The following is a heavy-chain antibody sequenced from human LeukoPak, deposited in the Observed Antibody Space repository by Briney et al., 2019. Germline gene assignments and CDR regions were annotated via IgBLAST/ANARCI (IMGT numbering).Heavy chain of an antibody. CDR2: IKQDGSEK. Sequence: GGSLRLSCVASGFTISSYWMNWVRQAPGKGLEWVANIKQDGSEKYYVDSVKGRFTISRDNAKNSLYLQMNSLRAEDTAVYYCASRTSSSGYWGQGTLVTVPS. CDR1: GFTISSYW. V-gene: IGHV3-7*01. CDR3: ASRTSSSGY. J-gene: IGHJ4*02. D-gene: IGHD6-6*01.